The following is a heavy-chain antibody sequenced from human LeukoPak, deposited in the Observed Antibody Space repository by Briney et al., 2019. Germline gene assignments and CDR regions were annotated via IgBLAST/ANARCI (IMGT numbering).Heavy chain of an antibody. CDR2: IYYSGST. J-gene: IGHJ3*02. CDR1: GGSISSGGYY. V-gene: IGHV4-31*03. D-gene: IGHD3-22*01. Sequence: PSETLSLTCTVSGGSISSGGYYWSWMRQHPGKGLEWVGYIYYSGSTYYNPSLKSRVTISVDTSKNQFSLKLSSVTAADTAVYYCARDRVDDSSGYYTSMLDAFDIWGQGTMVTVSS. CDR3: ARDRVDDSSGYYTSMLDAFDI.